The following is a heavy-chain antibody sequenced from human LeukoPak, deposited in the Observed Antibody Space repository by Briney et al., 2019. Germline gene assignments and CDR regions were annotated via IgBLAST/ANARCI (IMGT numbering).Heavy chain of an antibody. CDR2: ISNSSTYI. D-gene: IGHD3-3*01. Sequence: GGSLRLSCAASGFTFSTYAMNWVRQAPGKGLEWVSSISNSSTYIFYADSVEGRFTISRDDAKNSLSLQMNSLRAEDTAVYYCARGSGTITIFGVDMTPPDYWGQGTLVTVSS. J-gene: IGHJ4*02. CDR3: ARGSGTITIFGVDMTPPDY. CDR1: GFTFSTYA. V-gene: IGHV3-21*01.